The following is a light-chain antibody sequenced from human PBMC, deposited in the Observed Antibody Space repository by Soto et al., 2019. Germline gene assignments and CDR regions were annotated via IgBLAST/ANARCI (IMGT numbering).Light chain of an antibody. CDR1: SGSVSTTYY. J-gene: IGLJ2*01. CDR3: VPYMGSGIVI. Sequence: QAVVTQEPSFSVSPGGTVTLSCGLNSGSVSTTYYPSWYQQTPGQAPRTLIYNTNTRSSGVPDRFSGSILENKAALTITGAQADDESDYYCVPYMGSGIVIFGGGTKLTVL. V-gene: IGLV8-61*01. CDR2: NTN.